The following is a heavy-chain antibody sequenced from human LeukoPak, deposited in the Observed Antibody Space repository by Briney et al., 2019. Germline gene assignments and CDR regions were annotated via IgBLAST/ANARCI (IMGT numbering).Heavy chain of an antibody. Sequence: GGSLRLSCAASGFTFSSYVMTWVRQAPGKGLEWASSISDSGANTYYADSVKGRFTISRDNSRNTLSLQMNSLRAEDTALYYCATRWHCSGSCYDYWGQGTLVTVSS. V-gene: IGHV3-23*01. CDR1: GFTFSSYV. J-gene: IGHJ4*02. CDR2: ISDSGANT. D-gene: IGHD2-15*01. CDR3: ATRWHCSGSCYDY.